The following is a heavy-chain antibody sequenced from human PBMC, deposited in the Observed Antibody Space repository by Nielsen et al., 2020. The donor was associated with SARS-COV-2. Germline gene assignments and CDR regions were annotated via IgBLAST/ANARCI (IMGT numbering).Heavy chain of an antibody. CDR3: AHGDFGRSTGGVYDYVWGSYRHPVFDY. CDR2: IYWDDDK. D-gene: IGHD3-16*02. Sequence: SGPTLVKPTQTLTLTCTFSGFSLSTSGVGVGWIRQPPGKALEWLALIYWDDDKRYSPSLKSRLTITKDTSKNQVVLTMTNMDPVDTATYYCAHGDFGRSTGGVYDYVWGSYRHPVFDYWGQGTLVTVSS. V-gene: IGHV2-5*02. J-gene: IGHJ4*02. CDR1: GFSLSTSGVG.